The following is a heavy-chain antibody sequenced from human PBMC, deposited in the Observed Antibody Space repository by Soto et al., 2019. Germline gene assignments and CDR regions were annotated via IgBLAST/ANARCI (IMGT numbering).Heavy chain of an antibody. V-gene: IGHV3-72*01. CDR2: TRNKANSYTT. D-gene: IGHD1-26*01. J-gene: IGHJ3*02. CDR3: AREGGSYVGAFDI. Sequence: EVQLVESGGGLVQPGGSLRLSCAASGFTFSDHYMDWVRQAPGKGLEWVGRTRNKANSYTTEYAASVKGRFTISRDDSKNSLYLQMNSLKTEDTAVYYCAREGGSYVGAFDIWGQGTMVTVSS. CDR1: GFTFSDHY.